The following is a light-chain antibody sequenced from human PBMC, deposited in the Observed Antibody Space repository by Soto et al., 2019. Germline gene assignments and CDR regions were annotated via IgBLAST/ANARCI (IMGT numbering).Light chain of an antibody. CDR1: QSVRSSY. CDR3: QQYDSSPRT. CDR2: GAS. V-gene: IGKV3-20*01. Sequence: EIVLTQSPGTVSLSPGERATLSCRSRQSVRSSYLAWYQHKPGQAPGLLIYGASSRATDIPDRFSGSGSGTDFTLTISRLEPEDFAVYYCQQYDSSPRTFGQGTKVEIK. J-gene: IGKJ1*01.